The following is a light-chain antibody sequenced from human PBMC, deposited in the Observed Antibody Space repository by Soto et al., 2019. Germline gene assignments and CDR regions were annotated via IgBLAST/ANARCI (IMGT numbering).Light chain of an antibody. CDR3: SSYSSGSTSYV. CDR1: SNDIGGYSY. Sequence: QLVLTQPASVSGSPGQSITISCTGTSNDIGGYSYVSWYQQQPGKAPKLIVYAVSNRPSGVSSRFSGSKSANTASLTISGLQAEDEADYYCSSYSSGSTSYVFGTGTKLTVL. V-gene: IGLV2-14*01. J-gene: IGLJ1*01. CDR2: AVS.